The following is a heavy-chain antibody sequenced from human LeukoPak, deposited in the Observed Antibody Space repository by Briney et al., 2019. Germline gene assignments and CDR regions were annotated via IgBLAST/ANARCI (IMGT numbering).Heavy chain of an antibody. CDR1: GGSISSSSYY. J-gene: IGHJ4*02. CDR3: ARHSGPALYYYDSSGYDHY. Sequence: PSETLSLTCTVSGGSISSSSYYWGWIRQPPGKGLEWIGYIYYSGSTNYNPSLKSRVTISVDTSKNQFSLKLSSVTAADTAVYYCARHSGPALYYYDSSGYDHYWGQGTLVTVSS. D-gene: IGHD3-22*01. CDR2: IYYSGST. V-gene: IGHV4-39*01.